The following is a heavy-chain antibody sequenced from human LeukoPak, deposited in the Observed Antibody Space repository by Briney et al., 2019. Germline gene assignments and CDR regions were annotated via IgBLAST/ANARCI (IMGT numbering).Heavy chain of an antibody. Sequence: QXPGKGXXXXGIIYPGDSDTRYSPSFQGQVTISADKSISTAYLQWSSLKASDTAMYYCARLPSSGWYPDYWGQGTLVTVSS. D-gene: IGHD6-19*01. V-gene: IGHV5-51*01. J-gene: IGHJ4*02. CDR3: ARLPSSGWYPDY. CDR2: IYPGDSDT.